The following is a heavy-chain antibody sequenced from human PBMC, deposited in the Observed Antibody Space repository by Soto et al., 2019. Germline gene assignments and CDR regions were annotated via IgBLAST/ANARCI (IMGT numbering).Heavy chain of an antibody. D-gene: IGHD4-17*01. CDR2: IYYSGST. CDR3: TRLDYGGPPHNWFDP. V-gene: IGHV4-30-4*01. J-gene: IGHJ5*02. CDR1: GGSISSGDYY. Sequence: SETLSLTCTVSGGSISSGDYYWSWIRQPPGKGLEWIGYIYYSGSTYYNPSLKSRVTISVDTSKNQFSLKLSSVTAADTAVYYCTRLDYGGPPHNWFDPWGQGTLVTVSS.